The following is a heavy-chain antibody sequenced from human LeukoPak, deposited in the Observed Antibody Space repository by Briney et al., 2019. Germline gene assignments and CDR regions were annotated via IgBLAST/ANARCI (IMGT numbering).Heavy chain of an antibody. D-gene: IGHD3-3*01. Sequence: ASVKVSCKASGYTFTGYYMHWVRQAPGQGLEWMGWINPNSGGTNYAQKFQGRVTMTRDTSISTAYMELSRLRSDDTAVYYCARGRGPISNWFDPWGQGTLVTVSS. V-gene: IGHV1-2*02. CDR2: INPNSGGT. J-gene: IGHJ5*02. CDR3: ARGRGPISNWFDP. CDR1: GYTFTGYY.